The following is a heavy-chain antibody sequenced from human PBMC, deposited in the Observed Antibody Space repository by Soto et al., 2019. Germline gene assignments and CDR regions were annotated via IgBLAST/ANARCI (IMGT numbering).Heavy chain of an antibody. CDR3: ARDSGSDRKYNWFDP. Sequence: SVKVSCKASAGTFSSYASSWVRQAPGQGLEWMGGIIPIFGTANYAQKFQGRVTITADESTSTAYMELSSLRSEDTAVYYCARDSGSDRKYNWFDPGGQGTLVTV. CDR2: IIPIFGTA. CDR1: AGTFSSYA. D-gene: IGHD1-26*01. V-gene: IGHV1-69*01. J-gene: IGHJ5*02.